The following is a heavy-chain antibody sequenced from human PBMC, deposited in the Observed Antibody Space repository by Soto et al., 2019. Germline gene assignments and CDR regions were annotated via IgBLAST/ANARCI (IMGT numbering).Heavy chain of an antibody. V-gene: IGHV1-18*04. CDR3: VRTGGGMAARPLEY. D-gene: IGHD6-6*01. J-gene: IGHJ4*02. CDR2: ISAYNGNK. Sequence: QVQLVQSGGEVKKPGASVEVSCRTSGYMFTTYGSSWVRQAPGQGLEWMAWISAYNGNKQYSQKLQGIVVMTTDTSTSLVPMELTTPTFAVTGSYFCVRTGGGMAARPLEYWGQGTLVTVSS. CDR1: GYMFTTYG.